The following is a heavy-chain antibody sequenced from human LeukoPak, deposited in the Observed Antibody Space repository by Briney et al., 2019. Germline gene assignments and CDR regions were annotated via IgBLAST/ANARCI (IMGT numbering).Heavy chain of an antibody. J-gene: IGHJ4*02. Sequence: PGASLMISCAASGCTFSSYSMNRVRQAPGKGLEWVSSISSSSSYIYYADSVKGRFTISRDNAKNSLYLQMNSLRAEDTAVYYCAKVGYCSSTSCYHFDYWGQGTLVAVSS. D-gene: IGHD2-2*01. CDR3: AKVGYCSSTSCYHFDY. CDR1: GCTFSSYS. CDR2: ISSSSSYI. V-gene: IGHV3-21*01.